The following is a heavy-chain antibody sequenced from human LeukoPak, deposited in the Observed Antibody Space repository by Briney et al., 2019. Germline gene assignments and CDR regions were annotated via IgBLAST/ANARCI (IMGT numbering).Heavy chain of an antibody. D-gene: IGHD5-18*01. CDR2: VYPGDSDA. J-gene: IGHJ4*02. V-gene: IGHV5-51*01. CDR3: ARKRGYSYEFDY. CDR1: GYNFSNYW. Sequence: LGESLKISCKGSGYNFSNYWISWVRQMPGNGLEWMGIVYPGDSDARYSPSFQGQVPISADKTISTAYLQWSSLKASDTAMYYCARKRGYSYEFDYWGQGTLVTVSS.